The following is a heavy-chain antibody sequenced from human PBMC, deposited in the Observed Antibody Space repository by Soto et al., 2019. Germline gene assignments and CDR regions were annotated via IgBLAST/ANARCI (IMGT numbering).Heavy chain of an antibody. D-gene: IGHD2-21*01. CDR2: IYYSGTT. CDR3: AASCVGCGGFNYYGMDV. V-gene: IGHV4-31*03. J-gene: IGHJ6*02. CDR1: GGSISSGGYY. Sequence: SETLSLTCTVSGGSISSGGYYWNWIRQHPGKGLEWIGYIYYSGTTYYNPSLKSRVTISVDTSKNQFSLKLSSVTAADTAVYYCAASCVGCGGFNYYGMDVWGLGTTVTVSS.